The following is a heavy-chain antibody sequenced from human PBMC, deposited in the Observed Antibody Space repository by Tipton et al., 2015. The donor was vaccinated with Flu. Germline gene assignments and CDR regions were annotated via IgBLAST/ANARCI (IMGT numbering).Heavy chain of an antibody. CDR1: GGTFSSYA. CDR2: IIPIFGTA. CDR3: ATTSVREYSGYDWVFDY. Sequence: QSGAEVKKPGSSVKVSCKASGGTFSSYAISWVRQAPGKGLEWMGGIIPIFGTANYAQKFQGRVTITADESTSTAYMELSSLRSEDTAVYYCATTSVREYSGYDWVFDYWGQGTLVTVSS. D-gene: IGHD5-12*01. J-gene: IGHJ4*02. V-gene: IGHV1-69*01.